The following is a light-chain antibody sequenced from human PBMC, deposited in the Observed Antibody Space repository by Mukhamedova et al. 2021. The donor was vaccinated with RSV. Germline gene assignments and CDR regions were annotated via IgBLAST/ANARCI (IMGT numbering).Light chain of an antibody. CDR3: QQRSNWPT. CDR2: DAS. V-gene: IGKV3-11*01. CDR1: QSISSY. Sequence: SQSISSYLAWYQQKPGQAPRLLIYDASHRATGIPARFSGSGSGTDFTLTISSLEPEDFAVYYCQQRSNWPTFGGGTKVEFK. J-gene: IGKJ4*01.